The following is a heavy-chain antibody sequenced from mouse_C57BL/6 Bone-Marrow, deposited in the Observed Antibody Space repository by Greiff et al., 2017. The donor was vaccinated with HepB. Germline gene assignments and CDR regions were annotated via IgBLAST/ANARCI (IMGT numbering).Heavy chain of an antibody. CDR3: GRVTTAHYFAY. J-gene: IGHJ2*01. Sequence: EVHLVESGGGLVQPGGSMKLSCAASGFTFSDAWMDWVRQSPEKGLEWVAEIRNKANNHATYYAESVKGRFTISRDDSKSSVYLHMNSLRAEDTGIDYGGRVTTAHYFAYWGQGTTLTVSS. CDR1: GFTFSDAW. D-gene: IGHD1-2*01. CDR2: IRNKANNHAT. V-gene: IGHV6-6*01.